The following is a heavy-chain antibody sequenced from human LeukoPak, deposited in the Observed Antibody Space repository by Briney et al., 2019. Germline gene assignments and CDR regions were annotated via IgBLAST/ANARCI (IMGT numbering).Heavy chain of an antibody. D-gene: IGHD3-22*01. Sequence: QAGGSLRLSCAASGFTVSSNYMSWVRQAPGKGLEWVSVIYSGGSTYYADSVKGRFTISRDNSKNTLYLQMNSLRAEDTAVYYCARDYYDSSGYYHDAFDIWGQGTTVTVSS. CDR3: ARDYYDSSGYYHDAFDI. CDR1: GFTVSSNY. V-gene: IGHV3-66*01. J-gene: IGHJ3*02. CDR2: IYSGGST.